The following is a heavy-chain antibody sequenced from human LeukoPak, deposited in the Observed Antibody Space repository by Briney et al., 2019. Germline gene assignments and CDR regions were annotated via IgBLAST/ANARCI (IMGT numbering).Heavy chain of an antibody. CDR1: GGSITSHY. Sequence: SETLSLTCTVSGGSITSHYWSWIRQPPGKGLEWIAYVLDSVRTKDNPSLQSRLTLSADTSKNQFSLRLSSVTAADTAVYYCARGYYDFWSGYYGPSNLFDTWGQGTLVTVSS. V-gene: IGHV4-59*11. J-gene: IGHJ5*02. CDR2: VLDSVRT. CDR3: ARGYYDFWSGYYGPSNLFDT. D-gene: IGHD3-3*01.